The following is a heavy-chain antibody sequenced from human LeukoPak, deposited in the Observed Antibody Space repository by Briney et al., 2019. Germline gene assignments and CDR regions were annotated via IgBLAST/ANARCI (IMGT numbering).Heavy chain of an antibody. Sequence: RRSLRLSCAASGFTFYSYALSWVRQAPRKGLERVSGIISTGGNAFYAPFVRVQGPFTITRQNTKTTLYRQMNHLRIEHTAVYHCAKDQEVSGTYPHFHHWGRGTLVTVSS. J-gene: IGHJ4*02. CDR1: GFTFYSYA. CDR2: IISTGGNA. D-gene: IGHD3-10*01. V-gene: IGHV3-23*01. CDR3: AKDQEVSGTYPHFHH.